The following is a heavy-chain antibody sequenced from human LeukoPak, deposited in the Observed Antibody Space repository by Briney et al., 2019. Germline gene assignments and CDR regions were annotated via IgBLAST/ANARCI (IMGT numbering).Heavy chain of an antibody. V-gene: IGHV3-7*04. J-gene: IGHJ4*02. CDR2: IHPEGNEK. Sequence: GGSLRLSCAVSGFTFSNFWMSWVRQAPGRGLEWVANIHPEGNEKYHVESVKGRFTVSRDNAKDSLFLQMNGLRVEDTAVYYCARGDDFSGDHWGQGTLVTVSS. CDR3: ARGDDFSGDH. CDR1: GFTFSNFW. D-gene: IGHD1-1*01.